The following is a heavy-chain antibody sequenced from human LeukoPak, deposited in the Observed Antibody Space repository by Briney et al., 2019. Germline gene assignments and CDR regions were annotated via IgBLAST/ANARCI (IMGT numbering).Heavy chain of an antibody. CDR2: IYTSGST. Sequence: SETLSLTCTVSGGSMSFYYWSWIRQPAGKGLEWIGRIYTSGSTNYNPSLKSRVTMSVDSSKKQFPLKLNSVTAADTAVYYCARDRDFLDYWGQGTLVTVSS. D-gene: IGHD3-3*01. CDR1: GGSMSFYY. J-gene: IGHJ4*02. CDR3: ARDRDFLDY. V-gene: IGHV4-4*07.